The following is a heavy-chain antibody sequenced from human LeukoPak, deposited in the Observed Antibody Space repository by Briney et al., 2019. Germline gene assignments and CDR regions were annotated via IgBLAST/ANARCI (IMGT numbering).Heavy chain of an antibody. D-gene: IGHD3-10*01. CDR2: INHSGSI. CDR1: GGSFSGYY. CDR3: ARRMGRRFGERYYYYHYMDV. J-gene: IGHJ6*03. Sequence: SETLSLTCAVYGGSFSGYYWNWIRQPPGKGLEWIGEINHSGSINYNSSLKSRVTISVDTSKNQFSLKLSSVTAADTAMYYCARRMGRRFGERYYYYHYMDVWGKGTTVTISS. V-gene: IGHV4-34*01.